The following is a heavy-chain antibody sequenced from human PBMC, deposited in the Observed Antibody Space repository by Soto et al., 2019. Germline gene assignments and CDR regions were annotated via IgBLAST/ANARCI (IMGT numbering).Heavy chain of an antibody. Sequence: PGESLKISCKGSGYSFTSYWISWVRQMPGKGLEWMGRIDPSDSYTNYSPSFQGHVTISADKSISTAYLQWSSLKASDTAMYYCARIGVAAPSYYYYGMDVWGQGTTVTVSS. CDR2: IDPSDSYT. J-gene: IGHJ6*02. CDR1: GYSFTSYW. D-gene: IGHD6-13*01. CDR3: ARIGVAAPSYYYYGMDV. V-gene: IGHV5-10-1*01.